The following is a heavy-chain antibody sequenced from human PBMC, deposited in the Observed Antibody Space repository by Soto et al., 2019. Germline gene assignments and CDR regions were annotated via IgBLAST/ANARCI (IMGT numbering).Heavy chain of an antibody. CDR1: GASIDDRGHH. CDR3: ARDKGISVVGFFRKDPYFGLDV. Sequence: QLKESGPGQVSPSETLSLTCSVSGASIDDRGHHWSWLRRSPGRGLGGLGSVYHDGTNYYNPSLKTRVSVSVDTAKNQFSLKLASVTAADTAVYFCARDKGISVVGFFRKDPYFGLDVWGPGTTVTVSS. D-gene: IGHD6-19*01. V-gene: IGHV4-39*02. J-gene: IGHJ6*02. CDR2: VYHDGTN.